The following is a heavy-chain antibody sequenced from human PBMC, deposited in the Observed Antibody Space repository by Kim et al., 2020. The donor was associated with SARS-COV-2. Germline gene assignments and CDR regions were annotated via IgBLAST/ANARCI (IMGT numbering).Heavy chain of an antibody. D-gene: IGHD1-7*01. V-gene: IGHV1-69*13. CDR3: AMRPAELLGIRWFDP. CDR2: IIPIFGTA. J-gene: IGHJ5*02. Sequence: SVKVSCKASGGTFSSYAISWVRQAPGQGLEWMGGIIPIFGTANYAQKFQGRVTITADESTSTAYMELSSLRSEDTAVYYCAMRPAELLGIRWFDPWGQGTLVTVSS. CDR1: GGTFSSYA.